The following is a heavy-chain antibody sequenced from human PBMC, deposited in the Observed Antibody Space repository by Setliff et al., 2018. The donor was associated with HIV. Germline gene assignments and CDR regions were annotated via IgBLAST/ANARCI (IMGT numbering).Heavy chain of an antibody. Sequence: SCAISGFTVSDNYMTWVRQTPGEGLEWVSLIYTGGTTYYADSVKGRFTISRDSSENTLYLQMDSLRVEDTAVYYCAKGSGFYDYWGQGTLVTVS. CDR3: AKGSGFYDY. CDR2: IYTGGTT. CDR1: GFTVSDNY. D-gene: IGHD3-22*01. J-gene: IGHJ4*02. V-gene: IGHV3-53*01.